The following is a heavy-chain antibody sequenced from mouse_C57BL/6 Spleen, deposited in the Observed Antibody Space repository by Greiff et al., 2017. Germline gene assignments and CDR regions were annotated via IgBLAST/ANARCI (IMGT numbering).Heavy chain of an antibody. CDR1: GFTFSDYY. CDR3: ARQGIYYDPYYYAMDY. Sequence: EVQGVESGGGLVQPGGSLKLSCAASGFTFSDYYMYWVRQTPEKRLEWVAYISNGGGSTYYPDTVKGRFTISRDNAKNTLYLQMSRLKSEDTAMYYCARQGIYYDPYYYAMDYWGQGTSVTVSS. V-gene: IGHV5-12*01. CDR2: ISNGGGST. J-gene: IGHJ4*01. D-gene: IGHD2-4*01.